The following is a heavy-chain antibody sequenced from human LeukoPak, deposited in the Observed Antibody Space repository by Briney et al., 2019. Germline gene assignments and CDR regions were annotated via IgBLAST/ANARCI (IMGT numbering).Heavy chain of an antibody. CDR2: IYSSGST. CDR3: ARGDSTNQDGDYYGLDV. Sequence: SETLSLTCTVSGGSISGYYRSWIRQSAGKGLEWIGRIYSSGSTNYNPSPKSRATIFVDTSKNHFSPNLSSVTAAATAVYYCARGDSTNQDGDYYGLDVWGQGTTVTVSS. D-gene: IGHD5/OR15-5a*01. CDR1: GGSISGYY. V-gene: IGHV4-4*07. J-gene: IGHJ6*02.